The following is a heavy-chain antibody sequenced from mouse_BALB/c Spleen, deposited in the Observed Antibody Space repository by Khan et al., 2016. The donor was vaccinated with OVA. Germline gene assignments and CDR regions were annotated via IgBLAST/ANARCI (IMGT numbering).Heavy chain of an antibody. J-gene: IGHJ1*01. D-gene: IGHD1-1*01. CDR1: GYNFTSYW. CDR2: IYPGSGST. V-gene: IGHV1-55*01. Sequence: QVQLQQSGAELVKPGTSVKLSCKASGYNFTSYWINWVKLRPGQGLEWIGDIYPGSGSTNYNEKFNSKAALTVDTSSSTAFMQLSSLASEDSALYFSARRSYYGTRNFDVWGAGTTVTVSS. CDR3: ARRSYYGTRNFDV.